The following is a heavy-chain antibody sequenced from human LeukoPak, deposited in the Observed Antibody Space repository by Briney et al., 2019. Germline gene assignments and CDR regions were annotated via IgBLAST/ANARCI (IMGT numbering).Heavy chain of an antibody. D-gene: IGHD3-10*01. CDR1: GGSISSSSYY. CDR3: ARQRYYYGSGSYYSPLPVDY. CDR2: IYYSGST. Sequence: SETLSLTCTVSGGSISSSSYYWGWIRQPPGKGLEWIGSIYYSGSTYYNPSLKSRVTISVDTSKNQFSLKLSSVTAADTAVYYCARQRYYYGSGSYYSPLPVDYWGQGTLVTVSS. J-gene: IGHJ4*02. V-gene: IGHV4-39*07.